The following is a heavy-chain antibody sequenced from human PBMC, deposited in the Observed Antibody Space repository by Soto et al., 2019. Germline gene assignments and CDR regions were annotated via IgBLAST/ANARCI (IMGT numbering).Heavy chain of an antibody. CDR3: ARRIVATETFGY. Sequence: SETLSLTCTISGGSISGYYWSWIRQPPGRGLEWIGFIYYAGSTKYNPSLNSRVTISVDTSKNQFSLTVTSVTAADTAVYYCARRIVATETFGYWGQGTLVTVSS. CDR1: GGSISGYY. CDR2: IYYAGST. V-gene: IGHV4-59*08. D-gene: IGHD5-12*01. J-gene: IGHJ4*02.